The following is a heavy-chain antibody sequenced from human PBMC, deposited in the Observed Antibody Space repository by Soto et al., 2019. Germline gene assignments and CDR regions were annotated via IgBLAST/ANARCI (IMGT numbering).Heavy chain of an antibody. Sequence: QVQLVQSGAEVKKPGASVKVSCKASGYTFTSYGISWVRQAPGQGLEWMGWISAYNGNTNYAQKLQGRVTMTTNTSTSTVYMGLRGLRSDDTAVYYCAGDLGVYYDSSGYPGYWGQGTLVTVSS. J-gene: IGHJ4*02. V-gene: IGHV1-18*01. D-gene: IGHD3-22*01. CDR1: GYTFTSYG. CDR3: AGDLGVYYDSSGYPGY. CDR2: ISAYNGNT.